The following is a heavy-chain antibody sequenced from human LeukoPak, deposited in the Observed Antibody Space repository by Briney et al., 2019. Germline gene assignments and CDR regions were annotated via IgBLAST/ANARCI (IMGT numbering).Heavy chain of an antibody. V-gene: IGHV3-49*04. D-gene: IGHD3-16*02. CDR1: GFTFSSYG. CDR3: TREEMITFGGVIDPLDY. CDR2: IRSKAYGGTT. Sequence: GGSLRLSCAASGFTFSSYGMHWVRQAPGKGLEWVGFIRSKAYGGTTEYAASVKGRFNISRDDSKSIAYLQMNSLKTEDTAVYYCTREEMITFGGVIDPLDYWGQGTLVTGSS. J-gene: IGHJ4*02.